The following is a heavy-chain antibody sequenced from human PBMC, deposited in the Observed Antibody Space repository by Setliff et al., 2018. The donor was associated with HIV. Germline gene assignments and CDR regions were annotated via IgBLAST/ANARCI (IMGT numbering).Heavy chain of an antibody. J-gene: IGHJ6*03. CDR1: GFTFSSYS. D-gene: IGHD3-10*01. Sequence: GGSLRLSCAASGFTFSSYSMNWVRQTPEKGLEWLSSISSVSTYLYYADSVKGRFTISRDNAKNTLYLEMNSLGLDDTAVYYCARAEGGALWFGRYYHHMDVWGKGTTVTVSS. V-gene: IGHV3-21*06. CDR2: ISSVSTYL. CDR3: ARAEGGALWFGRYYHHMDV.